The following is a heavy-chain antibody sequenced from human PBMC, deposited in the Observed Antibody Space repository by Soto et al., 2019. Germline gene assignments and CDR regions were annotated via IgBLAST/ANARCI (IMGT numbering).Heavy chain of an antibody. CDR3: ARGHRSGWYVFFDY. CDR1: GYTFTGYY. D-gene: IGHD6-19*01. CDR2: INPNSGGT. V-gene: IGHV1-2*02. J-gene: IGHJ4*02. Sequence: GASVKVSCKASGYTFTGYYIHWVRQAPGQGLEWMGWINPNSGGTNYAQKFQGRVTMTRDTSISTAYMELSRLRSDDTAVYYCARGHRSGWYVFFDYWGQGTLVTVSS.